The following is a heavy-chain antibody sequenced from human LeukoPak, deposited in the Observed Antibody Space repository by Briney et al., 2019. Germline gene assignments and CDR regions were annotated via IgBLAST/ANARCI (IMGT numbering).Heavy chain of an antibody. V-gene: IGHV3-23*01. D-gene: IGHD3-22*01. J-gene: IGHJ4*02. Sequence: PGQSLRLSCVTSGFSFSSYGMSWVRQAPGKGLEWVAGITGSGDYTHHVDSVKGRFTISRDNSGNTLFLQMSSLRVDDTALYVCARAYGDSGYYQLPIDYWGQGTLVTVSS. CDR2: ITGSGDYT. CDR3: ARAYGDSGYYQLPIDY. CDR1: GFSFSSYG.